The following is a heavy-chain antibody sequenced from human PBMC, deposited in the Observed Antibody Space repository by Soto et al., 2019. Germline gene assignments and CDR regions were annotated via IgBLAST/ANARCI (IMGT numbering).Heavy chain of an antibody. CDR2: IYPYDSDT. V-gene: IGHV5-51*01. CDR1: GYSFTSYW. CDR3: ARHLVGSTRGNFDY. J-gene: IGHJ4*01. D-gene: IGHD2-2*01. Sequence: PGESLKISCKTSGYSFTSYWIGWVRQMPGKGMEWMGNIYPYDSDTRCSPSFQGQVTISADTSITTAYLQWSGLRASDTAMYFCARHLVGSTRGNFDYWGQGTLVTVS.